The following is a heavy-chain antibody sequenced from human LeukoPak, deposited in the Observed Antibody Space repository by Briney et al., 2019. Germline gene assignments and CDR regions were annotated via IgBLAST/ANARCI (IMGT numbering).Heavy chain of an antibody. D-gene: IGHD1-26*01. J-gene: IGHJ6*03. CDR1: GFTVSSNS. V-gene: IGHV3-30*04. CDR3: ARGQRAHVEWYYYMDV. CDR2: ISYDGSSK. Sequence: GGSLRLSCTVSGFTVSSNSMSWVRQAPGKGLDWVAVISYDGSSKYYADSLKGRFTISRDNSKNTLYLQMNSLRADDTAVYYCARGQRAHVEWYYYMDVWGKGTTVTVSS.